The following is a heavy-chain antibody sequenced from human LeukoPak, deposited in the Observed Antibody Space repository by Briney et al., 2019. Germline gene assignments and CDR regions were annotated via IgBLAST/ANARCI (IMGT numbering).Heavy chain of an antibody. Sequence: PGGSLRLSCATSGFTFSRYAMSWARQAPGKGLEWVSGISGSGDTTYYADPVKGRFTISRDNSKNTLYLQMNSLRAEDTAIYYCAKGGYVDYCGQGSLVTVSS. CDR3: AKGGYVDY. J-gene: IGHJ4*02. CDR2: ISGSGDTT. V-gene: IGHV3-23*01. CDR1: GFTFSRYA. D-gene: IGHD3-16*01.